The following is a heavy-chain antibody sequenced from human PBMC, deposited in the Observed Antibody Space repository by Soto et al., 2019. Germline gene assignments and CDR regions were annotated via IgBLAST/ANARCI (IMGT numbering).Heavy chain of an antibody. CDR1: GGSISSYY. CDR2: IYYSGST. J-gene: IGHJ4*02. D-gene: IGHD1-7*01. CDR3: ASRDPGTSVDY. Sequence: SETLSLTCTVSGGSISSYYWSWIRQPPGKGLEWIGYIYYSGSTNYNPSLKSRVTISVDTSKNQFSLKLSSVTAADTAVYYCASRDPGTSVDYWGQGTLVTVSS. V-gene: IGHV4-59*01.